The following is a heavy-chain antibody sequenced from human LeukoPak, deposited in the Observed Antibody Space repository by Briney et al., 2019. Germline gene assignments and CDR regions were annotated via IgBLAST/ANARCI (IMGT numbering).Heavy chain of an antibody. V-gene: IGHV1-24*01. CDR2: FDPEDGET. J-gene: IGHJ6*02. D-gene: IGHD3-16*01. Sequence: GASVKVSCKFSGYSLTELAKHWVRQAPGKGLEWMGFFDPEDGETIYAQKFQGRVTMTEDTSTDTAYMELSSLTSEDTAVYYCASFVMILRYYGLDVWGQGTTVTVSS. CDR1: GYSLTELA. CDR3: ASFVMILRYYGLDV.